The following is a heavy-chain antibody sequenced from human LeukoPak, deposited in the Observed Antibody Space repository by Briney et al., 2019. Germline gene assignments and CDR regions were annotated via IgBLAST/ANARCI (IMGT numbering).Heavy chain of an antibody. CDR1: GFTFSTYA. CDR2: ISGSGGST. D-gene: IGHD5-24*01. V-gene: IGHV3-23*01. J-gene: IGHJ6*02. Sequence: GGSLRLSCAASGFTFSTYAMSWVRQAPGKGLEWVSAISGSGGSTYYADSVKGRFTISRDNSKNTLYLQMNSLRAEDTAVYYCAKILERELQYYYYGMDVWGQGTTVTVSS. CDR3: AKILERELQYYYYGMDV.